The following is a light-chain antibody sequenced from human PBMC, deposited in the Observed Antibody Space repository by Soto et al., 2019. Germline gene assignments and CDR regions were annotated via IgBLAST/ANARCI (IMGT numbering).Light chain of an antibody. CDR1: QSISSY. Sequence: DIQMTQSPSSLSASVGDRVTITYRASQSISSYLNWYQQKPGKAPKLLIYEASSLQSGVPSRFSGSGSGTDFTLTISSLQPEDFATYYCQQSDTSPWTFGQGTKVDIK. V-gene: IGKV1-39*01. CDR3: QQSDTSPWT. CDR2: EAS. J-gene: IGKJ1*01.